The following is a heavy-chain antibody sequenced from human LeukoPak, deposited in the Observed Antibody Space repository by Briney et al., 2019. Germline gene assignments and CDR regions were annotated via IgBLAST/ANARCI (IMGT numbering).Heavy chain of an antibody. CDR1: GGSFSRYY. D-gene: IGHD3-3*02. CDR3: ARGATISETGYFDF. Sequence: PSETLSLTCAVYGGSFSRYYWSWIRQSPEKGLEWIAEIDHRGDTNYNPSVKSRVTISVDTSKSQFSLKVRSLSAADTAVYYCARGATISETGYFDFWGQGTLVTVSS. J-gene: IGHJ4*03. V-gene: IGHV4-34*01. CDR2: IDHRGDT.